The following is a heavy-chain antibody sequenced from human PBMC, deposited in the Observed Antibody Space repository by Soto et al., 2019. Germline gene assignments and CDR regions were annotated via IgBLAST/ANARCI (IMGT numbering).Heavy chain of an antibody. V-gene: IGHV3-15*01. J-gene: IGHJ6*02. CDR1: GFTFSNAW. D-gene: IGHD6-13*01. Sequence: EVQLLESGGGLVQPGGSLRLSCAASGFTFSNAWMSWVRQAPGKGLEWVGRIKSKTDGGTTDYAAPVKGRFTISRDDSKNTLYLQMNSLKTEDTAVYYCTTDSAAAGTDYYYYYGMDVWGQGTTVTVSS. CDR3: TTDSAAAGTDYYYYYGMDV. CDR2: IKSKTDGGTT.